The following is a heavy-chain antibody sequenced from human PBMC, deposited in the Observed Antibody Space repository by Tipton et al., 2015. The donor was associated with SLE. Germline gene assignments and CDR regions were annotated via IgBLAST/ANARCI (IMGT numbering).Heavy chain of an antibody. CDR2: ISSSSSTI. CDR3: ARDEYSWDFDS. D-gene: IGHD2-15*01. J-gene: IGHJ4*02. CDR1: GFTFSSYS. Sequence: GSLRLSCAASGFTFSSYSMNWVRQAPGKGLEWVSYISSSSSTIYYAASVKGRFTISRDNAKNSLYLQMNSLRAEDTAVYYCARDEYSWDFDSGGQGTLVTVSS. V-gene: IGHV3-48*01.